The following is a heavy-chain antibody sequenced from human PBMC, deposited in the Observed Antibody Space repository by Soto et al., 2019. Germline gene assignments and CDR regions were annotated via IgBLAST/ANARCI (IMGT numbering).Heavy chain of an antibody. CDR2: IYYSGDT. D-gene: IGHD1-26*01. V-gene: IGHV4-39*01. CDR1: GGSISSSTYY. CDR3: ASVVGAITRFDY. J-gene: IGHJ4*02. Sequence: QLQLQESGPGLVKSSETLSLTCTVSGGSISSSTYYWGWIRQSPGKGLEWIGSIYYSGDTYYNPSLNSRVTISVDTSKNQFSLKLSSVTAADTAVYYCASVVGAITRFDYWGQGTLVTVSS.